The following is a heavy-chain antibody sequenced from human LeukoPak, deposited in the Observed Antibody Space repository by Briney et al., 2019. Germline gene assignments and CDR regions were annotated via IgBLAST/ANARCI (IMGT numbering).Heavy chain of an antibody. J-gene: IGHJ4*02. V-gene: IGHV3-23*01. CDR3: VKWDTYYDSSGYYFY. CDR2: ISGSGGST. D-gene: IGHD3-22*01. CDR1: GFSFSSFG. Sequence: QPGGSLRLSCAASGFSFSSFGMSWVRQAPGKGLEWVSAISGSGGSTYYADSVKGRFTISRDNSKNTLYLQMNSLRAEDTAVYYCVKWDTYYDSSGYYFYWGQGTLVTVSS.